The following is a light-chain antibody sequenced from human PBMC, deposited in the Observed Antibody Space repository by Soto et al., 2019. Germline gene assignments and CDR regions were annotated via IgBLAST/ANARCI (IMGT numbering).Light chain of an antibody. CDR3: SSYKSSSTLPYV. J-gene: IGLJ1*01. CDR1: SSDVGGYNL. V-gene: IGLV2-14*01. CDR2: DVN. Sequence: QSALTQPASVSGSPGQWITISCTGTSSDVGGYNLVSWYQQYPDKAPKLMIFDVNTRPSGVSNRFSGSKSGNTASLTISGLQAEDEADYYCSSYKSSSTLPYVFGTGTKLTVL.